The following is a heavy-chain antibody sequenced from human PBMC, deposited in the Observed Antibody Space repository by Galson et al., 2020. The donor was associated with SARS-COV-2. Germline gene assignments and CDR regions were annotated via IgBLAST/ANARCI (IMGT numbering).Heavy chain of an antibody. D-gene: IGHD2-8*01. J-gene: IGHJ4*02. V-gene: IGHV3-33*01. Sequence: GESLKISCVASGFTFSSDGMHWVRQAPGKGLEWVAVIWYDGSNRNYADSVKGRFTVSRDNSKNTLYMQMNSLRAEDTAVYYCARDRGYLYYVDYWGQGTRVTVSS. CDR1: GFTFSSDG. CDR3: ARDRGYLYYVDY. CDR2: IWYDGSNR.